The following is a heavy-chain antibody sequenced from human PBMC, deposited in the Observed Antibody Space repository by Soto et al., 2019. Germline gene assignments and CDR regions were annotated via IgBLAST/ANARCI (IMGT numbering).Heavy chain of an antibody. V-gene: IGHV3-23*04. J-gene: IGHJ4*02. Sequence: EVQLVESGGGLAQPGGSLRLSCAASGFIFSNNAVTGVRQAPGKGLEWVSSIRGNGGSTHYADSVKGRFTISRDNSKNTLDLQMNSLRAEDTAVYYCAKAFDWLLGHFDYWGQGTLVTVSS. D-gene: IGHD3-9*01. CDR3: AKAFDWLLGHFDY. CDR2: IRGNGGST. CDR1: GFIFSNNA.